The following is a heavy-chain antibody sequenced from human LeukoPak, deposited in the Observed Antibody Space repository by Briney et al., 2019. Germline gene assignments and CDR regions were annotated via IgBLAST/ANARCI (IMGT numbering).Heavy chain of an antibody. Sequence: SETLSLTCTVSGGSISSSSYYWGWIRQPPGKGLEWIGSIYYSGSTNYNPSLKSRVTISVDTSKNQFSLKLSSVTAADTAVYYCVGGSGSYYVANDYWGQGTLVTVSS. CDR1: GGSISSSSYY. CDR3: VGGSGSYYVANDY. D-gene: IGHD3-10*01. J-gene: IGHJ4*02. V-gene: IGHV4-39*07. CDR2: IYYSGST.